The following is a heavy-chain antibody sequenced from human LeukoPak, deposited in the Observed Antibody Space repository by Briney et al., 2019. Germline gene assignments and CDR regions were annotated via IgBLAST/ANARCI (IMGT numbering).Heavy chain of an antibody. Sequence: PGGSLRLSCAASGFTFSSYAMSWVRQAPGKGLEWVSSISGSGGSTYYADSVKGRFTISRDNSKNTLYLQMNSLRAEDTAVYYCAKDKVDDTIFGVVIGYYFDYWGQGTLVTVSS. CDR3: AKDKVDDTIFGVVIGYYFDY. CDR1: GFTFSSYA. V-gene: IGHV3-23*01. D-gene: IGHD3-3*01. J-gene: IGHJ4*02. CDR2: ISGSGGST.